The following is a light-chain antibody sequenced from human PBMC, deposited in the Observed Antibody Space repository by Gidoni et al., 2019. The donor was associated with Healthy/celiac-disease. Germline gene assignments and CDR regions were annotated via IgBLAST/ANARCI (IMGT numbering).Light chain of an antibody. V-gene: IGLV1-44*01. J-gene: IGLJ3*02. CDR3: AAWDDSLNGPWWV. CDR2: SNN. Sequence: QSVLTQPPSASGTPGQRVPISCSGSSSNIGSNTVNWYQQLPGTAPKLLIYSNNQRPSGVPDRFSGSKSGTSASLAISGLQSEDEADYYCAAWDDSLNGPWWVFGGGTKLTVL. CDR1: SSNIGSNT.